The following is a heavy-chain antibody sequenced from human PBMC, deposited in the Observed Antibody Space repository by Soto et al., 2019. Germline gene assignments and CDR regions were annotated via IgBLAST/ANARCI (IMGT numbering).Heavy chain of an antibody. CDR1: GLTFSDYY. Sequence: QVQLVESGGGLVKPGGSLRLSCAASGLTFSDYYMSWIRQAPGKGLELVSYITSSGSYTKYADSGQGRFTISRDNAKNSLYLQMNSLIAQDTAVYYCSRELDGIDVCVQGTTVTVSS. V-gene: IGHV3-11*05. J-gene: IGHJ6*02. CDR3: SRELDGIDV. CDR2: ITSSGSYT.